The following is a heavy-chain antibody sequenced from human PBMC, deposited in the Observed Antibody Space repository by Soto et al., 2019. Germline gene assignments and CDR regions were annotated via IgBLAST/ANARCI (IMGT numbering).Heavy chain of an antibody. CDR3: ARDLGLMAHGSGPI. CDR1: GFTFSDYW. D-gene: IGHD3-16*01. V-gene: IGHV3-74*01. J-gene: IGHJ3*02. CDR2: INTDGSDT. Sequence: GGSLRLSCADSGFTFSDYWMQWVRQAPGKGLVWISRINTDGSDTGYADFVKGRFTISRDNAKSTLYLEMNSLRAEDTAMYYCARDLGLMAHGSGPIWGQGTMVTVSS.